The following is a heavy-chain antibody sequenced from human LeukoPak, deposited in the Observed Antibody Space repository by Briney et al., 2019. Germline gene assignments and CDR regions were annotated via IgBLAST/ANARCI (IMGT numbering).Heavy chain of an antibody. J-gene: IGHJ5*02. CDR3: ATELAFPGTFDP. CDR2: ISHDGSTK. D-gene: IGHD1-1*01. CDR1: GFTFSSYP. Sequence: GGSLRLSCEASGFTFSSYPMFWVRQAPGKGPEWVAMISHDGSTKHYADTVKGRFTISRDNSKDTFSLQLNGLRAVDSGVYYCATELAFPGTFDPWGQGALVIVSS. V-gene: IGHV3-30*14.